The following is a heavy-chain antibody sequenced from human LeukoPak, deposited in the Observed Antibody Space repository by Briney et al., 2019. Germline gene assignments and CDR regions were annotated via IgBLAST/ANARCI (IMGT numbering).Heavy chain of an antibody. V-gene: IGHV3-21*01. Sequence: GGSLRLSCAASGITFGTYSMNWVRQDPGKGLEWVSSISSGGSYIYYADSVKGRFTISRDNAKNSLFLQMNSLRAEDTAVYYCARDASGEPFDYWGQGTLVTVSS. CDR3: ARDASGEPFDY. CDR1: GITFGTYS. D-gene: IGHD3-10*01. CDR2: ISSGGSYI. J-gene: IGHJ4*02.